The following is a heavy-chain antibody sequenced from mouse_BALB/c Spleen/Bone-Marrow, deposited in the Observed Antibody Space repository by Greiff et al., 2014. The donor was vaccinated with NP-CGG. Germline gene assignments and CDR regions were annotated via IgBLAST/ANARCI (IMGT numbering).Heavy chain of an antibody. CDR2: FNPGSGGA. CDR3: ARFGRYYFDY. V-gene: IGHV1-54*01. Sequence: QVQLQQPGAELVRPGTAVNVSCKASGYASTNYLIEWVKQRPGQGLEWIGVFNPGSGGANYNEKFKGKATLTADKSSSTAYMQLSSLTSDDSAVYFCARFGRYYFDYWGQGTTLTVSS. CDR1: GYASTNYL. J-gene: IGHJ2*01.